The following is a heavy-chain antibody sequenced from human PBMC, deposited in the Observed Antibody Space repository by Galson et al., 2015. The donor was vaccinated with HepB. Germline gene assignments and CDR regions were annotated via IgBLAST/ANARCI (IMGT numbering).Heavy chain of an antibody. Sequence: SVKVSCKASGYTFTRCAILWVRQAPGQRLEWMGWLNADNGNTKYSRKFQGRVTFTRDTSASTAYMDLRSLRSEDTAVYYCARGGPTVTTTYTTLADYWGQGSLVTVSS. V-gene: IGHV1-3*01. CDR1: GYTFTRCA. D-gene: IGHD4-11*01. CDR2: LNADNGNT. CDR3: ARGGPTVTTTYTTLADY. J-gene: IGHJ4*02.